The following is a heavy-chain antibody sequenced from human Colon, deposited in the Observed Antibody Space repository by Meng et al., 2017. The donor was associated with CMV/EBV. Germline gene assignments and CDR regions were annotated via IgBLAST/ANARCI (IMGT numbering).Heavy chain of an antibody. J-gene: IGHJ4*02. CDR3: ARRAYCGNDCYFFDF. CDR2: VYYSGGT. V-gene: IGHV4-59*01. CDR1: GASMRGFH. Sequence: SETLSLTCTVSGASMRGFHWTWIRQTPGKGLECLGYVYYSGGTTYHPSHKSRVTISVDTSQNQFSLNLSSVTAADTAMYYCARRAYCGNDCYFFDFWGQGTLVTVSS. D-gene: IGHD2-21*02.